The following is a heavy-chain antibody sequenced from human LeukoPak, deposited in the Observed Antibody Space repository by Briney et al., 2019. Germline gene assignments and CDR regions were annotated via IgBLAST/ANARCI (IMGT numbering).Heavy chain of an antibody. CDR3: ARRDCSSTSCYTESGWFDP. CDR2: INHRGST. D-gene: IGHD2-2*02. Sequence: SETLSLTCAVYGGSFSGYYWSWIRQPPGKGLEWIGEINHRGSTNYNPSLKSRVTISVDTSKNQFSLKLSSVTAADTAVYYCARRDCSSTSCYTESGWFDPWGQGTLVTVSS. V-gene: IGHV4-34*01. CDR1: GGSFSGYY. J-gene: IGHJ5*02.